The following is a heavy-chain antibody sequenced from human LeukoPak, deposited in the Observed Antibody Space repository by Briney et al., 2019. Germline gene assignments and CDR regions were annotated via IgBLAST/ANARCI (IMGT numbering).Heavy chain of an antibody. CDR3: ASYPSAYYYDSSGYYSN. V-gene: IGHV4-39*01. Sequence: PSETLSLTCTVSGGSISSSSYYWGWIRQPPGKGLEWIGSIYYSGSTYYNPSLKSRVTISVDTSKNQFSLKLSSVTAADTAVYYCASYPSAYYYDSSGYYSNWGQGTLVTVSS. CDR2: IYYSGST. CDR1: GGSISSSSYY. D-gene: IGHD3-22*01. J-gene: IGHJ4*02.